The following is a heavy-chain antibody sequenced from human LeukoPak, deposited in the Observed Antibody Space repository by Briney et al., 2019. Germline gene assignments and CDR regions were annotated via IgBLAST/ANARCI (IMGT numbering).Heavy chain of an antibody. Sequence: GASVPVSCKASGYTFTSSHIHWVRQAPGQGLDWMGLVNPSDGSTSYAQKFQGRVTMTRDMSTSTVYMELSSLRSEDTAVYYCAREVGPISDAFDIWGQGTMVTVSS. J-gene: IGHJ3*02. CDR3: AREVGPISDAFDI. V-gene: IGHV1-46*01. CDR2: VNPSDGST. D-gene: IGHD1-26*01. CDR1: GYTFTSSH.